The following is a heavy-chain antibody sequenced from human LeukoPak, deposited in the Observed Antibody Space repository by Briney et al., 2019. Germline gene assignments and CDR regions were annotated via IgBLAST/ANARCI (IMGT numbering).Heavy chain of an antibody. D-gene: IGHD6-13*01. V-gene: IGHV4-4*09. CDR2: IDSSGTT. J-gene: IGHJ4*02. CDR1: GGSVSSYH. Sequence: SETLSLTCTVCGGSVSSYHWSWIRQSPGKGLEWIGYIDSSGTTNYSPSLKSRVMISVDTSKDQFSLQLSSVTAADTAVYFCGGILTAGTVDYWGQGILVTVSS. CDR3: GGILTAGTVDY.